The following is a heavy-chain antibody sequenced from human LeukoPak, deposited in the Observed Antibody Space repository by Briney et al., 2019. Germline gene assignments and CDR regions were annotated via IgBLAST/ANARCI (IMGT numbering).Heavy chain of an antibody. D-gene: IGHD3-22*01. CDR1: GFTFSSYG. V-gene: IGHV3-33*01. CDR3: ARGGSGYYYDSSGWYYFDY. CDR2: IWYDGSNK. Sequence: GRSLRLSCAASGFTFSSYGMHWVRQAPGKGLEWVAVIWYDGSNKYYADSVKGRFTISRDNSKNTLYLQMNSLRAEDTAVYYCARGGSGYYYDSSGWYYFDYWGQGTLVTVSS. J-gene: IGHJ4*02.